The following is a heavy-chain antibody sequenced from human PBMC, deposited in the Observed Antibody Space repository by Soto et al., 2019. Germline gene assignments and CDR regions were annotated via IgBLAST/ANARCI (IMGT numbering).Heavy chain of an antibody. V-gene: IGHV3-23*01. D-gene: IGHD6-19*01. CDR2: ISGGGGST. CDR3: AKDGSHSSGWPFDY. CDR1: RFTFSDYA. Sequence: PGGSLRLSCAASRFTFSDYAMSWVRQAPGKGLEWVSAISGGGGSTYYADSVKGRFTISRDNSKNTLYLQMNSLRAEDTAVYYCAKDGSHSSGWPFDYWGQGTLVTVPS. J-gene: IGHJ4*02.